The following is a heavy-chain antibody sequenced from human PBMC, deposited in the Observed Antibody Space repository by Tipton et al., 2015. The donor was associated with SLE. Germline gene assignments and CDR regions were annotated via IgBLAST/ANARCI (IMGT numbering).Heavy chain of an antibody. CDR2: IYYSGST. J-gene: IGHJ4*02. CDR3: AREKGYNWPFDF. CDR1: GASISSHY. D-gene: IGHD5-24*01. Sequence: TLSLTCTVSGASISSHYWNWIRQSPGKGLEWIGYIYYSGSTNYNPPLTSRVTISVDTSKNHFSLKVNSVTAADTAVYYCAREKGYNWPFDFWGQGTLVTVSS. V-gene: IGHV4-59*11.